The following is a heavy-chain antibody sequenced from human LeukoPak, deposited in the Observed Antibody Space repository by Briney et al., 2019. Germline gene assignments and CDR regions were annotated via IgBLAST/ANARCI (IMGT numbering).Heavy chain of an antibody. V-gene: IGHV1-69-2*01. D-gene: IGHD6-6*01. J-gene: IGHJ4*02. CDR3: ATDRSSSPVRSPFDY. Sequence: ASVKVSCKASGYTFTSYDINWVQQAPGKGLEWMGLVDPEDGETIYAEKFQGRVTITADTSTDTAYMELSSLRSEDTAVYYCATDRSSSPVRSPFDYWGQGTLVTVSS. CDR2: VDPEDGET. CDR1: GYTFTSYD.